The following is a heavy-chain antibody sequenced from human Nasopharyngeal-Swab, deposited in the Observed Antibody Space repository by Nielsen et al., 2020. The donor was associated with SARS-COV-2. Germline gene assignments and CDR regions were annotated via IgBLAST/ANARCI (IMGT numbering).Heavy chain of an antibody. CDR2: IVVGSGNT. V-gene: IGHV1-58*01. D-gene: IGHD3-10*01. Sequence: SVKVSCKASGFTFTSSAVQWVRQARGQRLEWIGWIVVGSGNTNYAQKFQESVTITRDMSTSTAYMELSSLRSEDTAVYYCAADQGVQGARGDYWGQGTLVTVSS. J-gene: IGHJ4*02. CDR3: AADQGVQGARGDY. CDR1: GFTFTSSA.